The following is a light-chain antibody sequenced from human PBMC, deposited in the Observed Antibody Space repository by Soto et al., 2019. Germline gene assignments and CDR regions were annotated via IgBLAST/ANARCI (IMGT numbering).Light chain of an antibody. CDR1: SSDVGAYNY. V-gene: IGLV2-14*01. CDR3: SSYTSSSTPVV. J-gene: IGLJ2*01. Sequence: QSVLTQPASVSGSPGQSITISCTGTSSDVGAYNYVSWYQQHPGKAPKLMIYAVSNRPSGVSNRFSGSKSGNTASLTISGLQAEDEADYYCSSYTSSSTPVVFGGGTKVTVL. CDR2: AVS.